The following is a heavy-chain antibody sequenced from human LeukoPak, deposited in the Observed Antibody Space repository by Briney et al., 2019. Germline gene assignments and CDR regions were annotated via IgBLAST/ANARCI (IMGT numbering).Heavy chain of an antibody. CDR2: IHYTGST. J-gene: IGHJ4*02. CDR1: GGPISSYY. CDR3: ARVGAGSSWYDY. D-gene: IGHD6-13*01. Sequence: PSETLSLTCTVSGGPISSYYWSWIRQPPGKGLEWIGHIHYTGSTNYNPSPMSRVTISVDTSKNQFSLKLSSVTAADTAVYYCARVGAGSSWYDYWGQGTMVSLCS. V-gene: IGHV4-59*01.